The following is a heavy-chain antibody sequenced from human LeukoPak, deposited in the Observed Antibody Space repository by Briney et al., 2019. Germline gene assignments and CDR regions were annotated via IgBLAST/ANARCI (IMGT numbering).Heavy chain of an antibody. CDR2: IINSGSST. CDR1: GFTFSTYN. CDR3: AKAVAGYYYMDV. V-gene: IGHV3-23*05. Sequence: GGSLRLSCVASGFTFSTYNMNWFRQAPGKGLEWVSSIINSGSSTFYADSVKGRCTISRDNSKNTMYLELSSLRNEDAAVYFCAKAVAGYYYMDVWGKGTTVAVSS. D-gene: IGHD6-19*01. J-gene: IGHJ6*03.